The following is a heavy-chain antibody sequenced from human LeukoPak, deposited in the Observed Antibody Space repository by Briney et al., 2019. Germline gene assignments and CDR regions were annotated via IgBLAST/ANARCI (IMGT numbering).Heavy chain of an antibody. CDR1: GYTFTGYY. CDR3: ARVLGAYSSSRASDY. J-gene: IGHJ4*02. Sequence: ASVKVSCKASGYTFTGYYMHWVRQAPGQGLEWMGWINPNSGGTNYAQKFQGRATMTRDTSISTAYMELSRLRPDDTAVYYCARVLGAYSSSRASDYWGQGTLVTVSS. V-gene: IGHV1-2*02. CDR2: INPNSGGT. D-gene: IGHD5-18*01.